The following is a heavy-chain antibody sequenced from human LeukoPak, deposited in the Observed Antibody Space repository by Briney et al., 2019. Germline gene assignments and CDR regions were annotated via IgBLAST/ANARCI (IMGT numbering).Heavy chain of an antibody. D-gene: IGHD3-10*01. CDR2: ISYDGSNK. J-gene: IGHJ6*04. CDR3: ASLLDYYGSGSYYPASGMDV. V-gene: IGHV3-30*04. CDR1: GFTFSSYA. Sequence: GRSLRLSCAASGFTFSSYAMQWVRQAPGKGLEWVAVISYDGSNKYYADSVKGRFTISRDNSKNTPYLQMNSLRAEDTAVYYCASLLDYYGSGSYYPASGMDVWGKGTTVSVSS.